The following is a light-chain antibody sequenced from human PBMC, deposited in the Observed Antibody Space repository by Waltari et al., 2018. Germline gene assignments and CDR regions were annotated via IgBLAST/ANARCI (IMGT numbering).Light chain of an antibody. Sequence: DIQMTQSPSTLSASVGARVTLTCRASQSISIYLAWYQPKPGKAPKVLIYKAFSLESSVPSRFSGGGSETEVTITINSLQPDDCATYYCQQCHSIPYTFGQGTRREIK. V-gene: IGKV1-5*03. CDR2: KAF. CDR1: QSISIY. J-gene: IGKJ2*01. CDR3: QQCHSIPYT.